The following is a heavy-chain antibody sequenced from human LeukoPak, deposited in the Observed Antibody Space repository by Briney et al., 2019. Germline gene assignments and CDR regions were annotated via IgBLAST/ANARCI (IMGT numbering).Heavy chain of an antibody. CDR3: ARAIYSSGWPAFDY. V-gene: IGHV4-59*01. CDR2: IYYSGST. Sequence: SETLSLTCTVSGGSISSYYWSWIRQPPGKGLEWIGYIYYSGSTNYNPSLKSRVTISVDTSKNQSSLKLSSVTAADTAVYYCARAIYSSGWPAFDYWGQGTLVTVSS. J-gene: IGHJ4*02. D-gene: IGHD6-19*01. CDR1: GGSISSYY.